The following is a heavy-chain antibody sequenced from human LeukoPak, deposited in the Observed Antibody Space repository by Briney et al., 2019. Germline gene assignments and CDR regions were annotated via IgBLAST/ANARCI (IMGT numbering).Heavy chain of an antibody. CDR3: ARDGRFLGPHYGMDV. D-gene: IGHD3-3*01. CDR1: GYTFTSYA. V-gene: IGHV7-4-1*02. Sequence: ASVKVSCKASGYTFTSYAMNWVRQAPGRGLEWMGWINTDTGNPTYAQGFTGRFVFSLDTSVSTAYLQISSLKAEDTAVYYCARDGRFLGPHYGMDVWGQGTTVTVSS. J-gene: IGHJ6*02. CDR2: INTDTGNP.